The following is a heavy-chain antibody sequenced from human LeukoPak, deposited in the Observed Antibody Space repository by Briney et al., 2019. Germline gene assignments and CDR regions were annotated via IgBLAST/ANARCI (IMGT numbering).Heavy chain of an antibody. CDR3: ARHEYSGSYYGLSWFDP. CDR2: IYYSGST. J-gene: IGHJ5*02. V-gene: IGHV4-39*01. D-gene: IGHD1-26*01. CDR1: GGSISSSGYY. Sequence: SETLSLTCTVSGGSISSSGYYWGWIRLPPGKGLEWIASIYYSGSTYYNPSLKSRVTISVDTSKNQLSLKLSSLTAADTAVYYCARHEYSGSYYGLSWFDPWGQGTLVTVSS.